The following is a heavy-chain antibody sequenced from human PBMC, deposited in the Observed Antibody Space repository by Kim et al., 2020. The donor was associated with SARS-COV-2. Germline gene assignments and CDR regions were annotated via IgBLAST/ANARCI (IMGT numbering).Heavy chain of an antibody. CDR2: INQSGGT. V-gene: IGHV4-34*01. Sequence: SETLSLTCADFGGSLSGYHWTWIRQSPGKGLEWIGEINQSGGTNCIPSLKSRVTMSVDTSKNQFSLKLTSVTAADTAVYYCARGRAGVVPSPILGLGPYYEYYAMDVWGQGTPVTVSS. D-gene: IGHD3-3*01. J-gene: IGHJ6*02. CDR3: ARGRAGVVPSPILGLGPYYEYYAMDV. CDR1: GGSLSGYH.